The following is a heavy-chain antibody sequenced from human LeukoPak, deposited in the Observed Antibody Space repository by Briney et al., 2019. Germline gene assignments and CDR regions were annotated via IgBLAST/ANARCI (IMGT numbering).Heavy chain of an antibody. CDR1: GFTFSSYW. D-gene: IGHD5-12*01. J-gene: IGHJ4*02. V-gene: IGHV3-7*01. CDR3: ARDQYSGHDLLSKVRSGYSYASDY. Sequence: GGSLRLSCAASGFTFSSYWMSWVRQAPGKGLEWVANIKQDGSEKYYVDSVKGRFTISRDNAKNSLYLQMNSLRAEDTAVYYCARDQYSGHDLLSKVRSGYSYASDYWGQGTLVTVSS. CDR2: IKQDGSEK.